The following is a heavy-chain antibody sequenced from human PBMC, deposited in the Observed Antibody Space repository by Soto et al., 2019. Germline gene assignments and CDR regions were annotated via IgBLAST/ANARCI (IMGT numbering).Heavy chain of an antibody. D-gene: IGHD4-17*01. CDR2: ISTDGSST. J-gene: IGHJ4*02. Sequence: EVPLVESGGGLVQPGGSLRLSCAASGFTFSSFWMHWVRQTPGKGPVWVSRISTDGSSTGYADSVKGRFTISRDSAKNTLYLQMDSLRAEATAIHYCARGGTVTTRWGLFDYLGQGTLVTVSS. CDR1: GFTFSSFW. V-gene: IGHV3-74*01. CDR3: ARGGTVTTRWGLFDY.